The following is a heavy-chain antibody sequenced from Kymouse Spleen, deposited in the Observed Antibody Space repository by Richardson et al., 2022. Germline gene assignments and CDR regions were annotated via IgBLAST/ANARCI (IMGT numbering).Heavy chain of an antibody. J-gene: IGHJ4*02. CDR1: GFTFSSYG. CDR2: IWYDGSNK. Sequence: QVQLVESGGGVVQPGRSLRLSCAASGFTFSSYGMHWVRQAPGKGLEWVAVIWYDGSNKYYADSVKGRFTISRDNSKNTLYLQMNSLRAEDTAVYYCAREGSIAAPDFDYWGQGTLVTVSS. D-gene: IGHD6-6*01. CDR3: AREGSIAAPDFDY. V-gene: IGHV3-33*01.